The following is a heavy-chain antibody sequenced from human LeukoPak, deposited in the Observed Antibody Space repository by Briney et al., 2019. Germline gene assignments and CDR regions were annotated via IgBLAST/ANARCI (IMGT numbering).Heavy chain of an antibody. CDR3: ARGGLHNYYDSSGYYQWVRWYFDY. CDR1: RFTFDDYA. D-gene: IGHD3-22*01. J-gene: IGHJ4*02. V-gene: IGHV3-48*01. CDR2: ISSSSSTI. Sequence: GGALRLSCAASRFTFDDYAVHWVRQAPGKGVEWVSYISSSSSTIYYADSVRGGFTLSRDNAKNSLYLQMKSLRAEDTPVYYCARGGLHNYYDSSGYYQWVRWYFDYWGQGTLVTVSS.